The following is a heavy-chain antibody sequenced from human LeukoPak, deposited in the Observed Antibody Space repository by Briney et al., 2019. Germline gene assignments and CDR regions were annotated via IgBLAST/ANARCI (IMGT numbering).Heavy chain of an antibody. CDR1: GGSISSYY. CDR3: ARGTTAYYYYYYYMDV. CDR2: IYYSGST. V-gene: IGHV4-59*01. J-gene: IGHJ6*03. D-gene: IGHD4-17*01. Sequence: SETLSLTCTVSGGSISSYYWSWIRQPPGKGLEWIGYIYYSGSTNYNPSLKSRVTISVDTSKNQFSLKLCSVTAADTAVYYCARGTTAYYYYYYYMDVWGKGTTVTASS.